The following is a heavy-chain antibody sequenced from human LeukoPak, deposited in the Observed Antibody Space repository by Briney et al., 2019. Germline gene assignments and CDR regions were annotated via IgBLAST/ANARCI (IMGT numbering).Heavy chain of an antibody. CDR3: ARSGQYCSGGSCYILWYFDL. V-gene: IGHV4-59*01. D-gene: IGHD2-15*01. CDR2: IYYSGST. J-gene: IGHJ2*01. CDR1: GGSISSYY. Sequence: PSETLSLTCTVSGGSISSYYWSWIRQPPGKGLEWIGYIYYSGSTYYNPSLKSRVTISVDTSKNQFSLKLSSVTAADTAVYYCARSGQYCSGGSCYILWYFDLWGRGTLVTVSS.